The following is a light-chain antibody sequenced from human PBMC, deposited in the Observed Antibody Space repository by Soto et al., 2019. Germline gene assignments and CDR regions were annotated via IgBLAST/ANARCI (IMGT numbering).Light chain of an antibody. CDR3: KHYAERSPIT. CDR2: GAS. V-gene: IGKV3-20*01. Sequence: EIVMTQARTTLSSSPGQRVTFSCRASQSIRYSLGWYQQKPGQAPRLLISGASSRATGIPDRFSGSGSGTDFTLNICRLETEDFALYYCKHYAERSPITFGQGTRLEIK. CDR1: QSIRYS. J-gene: IGKJ5*01.